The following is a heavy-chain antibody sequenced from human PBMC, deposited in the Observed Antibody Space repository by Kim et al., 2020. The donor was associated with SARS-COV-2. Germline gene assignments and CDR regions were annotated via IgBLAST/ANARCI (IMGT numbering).Heavy chain of an antibody. D-gene: IGHD2-2*01. CDR3: ARVQIHPEGTYCGSTSCYDFGTGYWYFDL. Sequence: ASVKVSCKASGYTFTSYAMHWVRQAPGQRLEWMGWINAGNGNTKYSQKFQGRVTITRDTSASTDYMELSSLRSEDTAVYYCARVQIHPEGTYCGSTSCYDFGTGYWYFDLWGRGTLVTVSS. CDR1: GYTFTSYA. J-gene: IGHJ2*01. V-gene: IGHV1-3*01. CDR2: INAGNGNT.